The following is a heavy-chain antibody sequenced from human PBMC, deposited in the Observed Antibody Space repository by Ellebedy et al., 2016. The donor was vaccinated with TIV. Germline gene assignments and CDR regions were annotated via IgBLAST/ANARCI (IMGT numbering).Heavy chain of an antibody. Sequence: GGSLRLSXAASGPTFSSHAMHWVRQAPGKGLVWVSRISIDGSGTTYAESVKGRFTSSRDNAKNTLYLQMNSLRAEDTAVYYCARDWNSVADWGQGTLVTVSS. CDR1: GPTFSSHA. CDR2: ISIDGSGT. J-gene: IGHJ4*02. V-gene: IGHV3-74*01. D-gene: IGHD1-7*01. CDR3: ARDWNSVAD.